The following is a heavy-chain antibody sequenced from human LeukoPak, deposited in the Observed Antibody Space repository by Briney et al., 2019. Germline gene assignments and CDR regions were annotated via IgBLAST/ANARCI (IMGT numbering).Heavy chain of an antibody. CDR1: GYTFTSYG. D-gene: IGHD4-17*01. Sequence: ASVNVSCKASGYTFTSYGISWVRQAPGQGLEGMGWISAYNGNTNYAQKLQGRVTMTTDTSTSTAYMELRSLRSDDLAVYYCARHHYGDYFDYWGQGTLVTVSS. V-gene: IGHV1-18*03. CDR2: ISAYNGNT. J-gene: IGHJ4*02. CDR3: ARHHYGDYFDY.